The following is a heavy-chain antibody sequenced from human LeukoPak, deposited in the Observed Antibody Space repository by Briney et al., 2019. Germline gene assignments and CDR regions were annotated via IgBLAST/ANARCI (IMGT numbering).Heavy chain of an antibody. V-gene: IGHV1-69*13. D-gene: IGHD2/OR15-2a*01. CDR3: AKVHLPENQVKLYADS. J-gene: IGHJ4*02. Sequence: ASVKVSCKASGGTFSSYAISWVRQAPGQGLEWMGGIIPIFGTANYAQKFQGRVAITADESTSTAYMELSSLRPEDTAVYYCAKVHLPENQVKLYADSWGQGILVAVSS. CDR2: IIPIFGTA. CDR1: GGTFSSYA.